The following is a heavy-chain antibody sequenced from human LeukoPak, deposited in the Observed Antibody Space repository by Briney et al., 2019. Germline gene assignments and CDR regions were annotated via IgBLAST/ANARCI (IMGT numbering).Heavy chain of an antibody. V-gene: IGHV4-59*08. J-gene: IGHJ3*02. CDR1: GDSISSYY. CDR3: ARGATYYYDSSGLGDAFDT. D-gene: IGHD3-22*01. CDR2: IYYSGST. Sequence: SETLSLTCTVSGDSISSYYWSWIRQPPGKGLEWIGYIYYSGSTNYNPSLKSRVTISVDTSKNQFSLKLSSVTAADTAVYYCARGATYYYDSSGLGDAFDTWGQGTMVTVSS.